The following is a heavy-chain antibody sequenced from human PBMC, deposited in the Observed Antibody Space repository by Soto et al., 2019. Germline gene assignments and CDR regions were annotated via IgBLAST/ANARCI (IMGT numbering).Heavy chain of an antibody. CDR1: GGTFSSYA. CDR2: IIPIFGTA. D-gene: IGHD6-19*01. CDR3: ARDGTKAVAGDYYYGMDV. Sequence: QVQLVQSGAEVKKPGSSAKVSCKASGGTFSSYAISWVRQAPGQGLEWMGGIIPIFGTANYAQKFQGRVTITADESTSTAYMELSSLRSQDTAVYYLARDGTKAVAGDYYYGMDVWGQGTTVTVSS. V-gene: IGHV1-69*12. J-gene: IGHJ6*02.